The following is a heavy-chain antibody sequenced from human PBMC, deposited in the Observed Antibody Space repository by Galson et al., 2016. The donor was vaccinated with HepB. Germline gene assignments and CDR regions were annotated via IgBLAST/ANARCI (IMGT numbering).Heavy chain of an antibody. J-gene: IGHJ4*02. V-gene: IGHV3-64D*06. D-gene: IGHD1-26*01. Sequence: SLRLSCAASGFTFSSYAMNWVRQAPGKGLEYVAGISSNGDTTYFADSVKGRFTISRDNSKNTVYLQLSSLRVDDTAVYYCVKDGYSGSYDNWGQGTLVTVSS. CDR2: ISSNGDTT. CDR1: GFTFSSYA. CDR3: VKDGYSGSYDN.